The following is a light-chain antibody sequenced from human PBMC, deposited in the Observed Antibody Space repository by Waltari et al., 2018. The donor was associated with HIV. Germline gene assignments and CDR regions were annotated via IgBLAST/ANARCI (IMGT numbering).Light chain of an antibody. CDR2: WAS. Sequence: DIVMTQSPDSLAVSLGERATINCKSSQSVLHISNNMNYLAWYQQKAGQPPKLLISWASTRESGVPDRFSGSGSGTDFTLTISSLQAEDAAFYYCQQHHGTPYTFGQGTKVEIK. J-gene: IGKJ2*01. CDR1: QSVLHISNNMNY. CDR3: QQHHGTPYT. V-gene: IGKV4-1*01.